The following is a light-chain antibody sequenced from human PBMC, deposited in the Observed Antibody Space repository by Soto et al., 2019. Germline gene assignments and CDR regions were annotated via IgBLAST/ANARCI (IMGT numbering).Light chain of an antibody. CDR1: QSVTSNY. Sequence: EIVLTQSPGTLSLSPGERATLSCRASQSVTSNYLAWYQQKPGQAPSLLIYGASARAADIPDRFSGSGTGTDFALTISGLEPEDFAVYFCQQYASSPWTFGQGTKVEIK. J-gene: IGKJ1*01. CDR3: QQYASSPWT. V-gene: IGKV3-20*01. CDR2: GAS.